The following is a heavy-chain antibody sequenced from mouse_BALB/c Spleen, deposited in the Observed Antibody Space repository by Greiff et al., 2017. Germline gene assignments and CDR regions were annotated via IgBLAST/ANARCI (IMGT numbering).Heavy chain of an antibody. CDR2: ISSGGSYT. Sequence: EVMLVESGGGLVKPGGSLKLSCAATGFTFSSYAMSWVRPTPEKRLEWVATISSGGSYTYYTDSVKGRFTISRDNAKNTLYLQMSSLRSEDTAMYYCARQVERLRCFDVWGAGTTVTVSA. J-gene: IGHJ1*01. V-gene: IGHV5-9-3*01. D-gene: IGHD1-2*01. CDR3: ARQVERLRCFDV. CDR1: GFTFSSYA.